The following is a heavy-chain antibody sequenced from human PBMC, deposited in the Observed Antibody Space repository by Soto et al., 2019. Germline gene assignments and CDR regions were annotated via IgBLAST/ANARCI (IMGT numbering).Heavy chain of an antibody. V-gene: IGHV2-5*02. Sequence: QITLKESGPAVVRPTQTLTLTCTFSGFSLNNSGVGVGWIRQPPGKALEWLALIKWDDDQRYSPSLKTRLSIPKDTSKAYVVFKLTNMDPVDTGTYYCAYSMYHYLVYTELHWDHWGQGTLITVSS. D-gene: IGHD3-10*01. CDR1: GFSLNNSGVG. J-gene: IGHJ4*02. CDR2: IKWDDDQ. CDR3: AYSMYHYLVYTELHWDH.